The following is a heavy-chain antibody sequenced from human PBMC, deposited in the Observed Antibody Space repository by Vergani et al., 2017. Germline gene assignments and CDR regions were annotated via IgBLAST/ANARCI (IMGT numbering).Heavy chain of an antibody. D-gene: IGHD5-18*01. J-gene: IGHJ4*02. CDR2: ISSSSSYT. CDR3: ARVHGGYSYGSSFFDY. CDR1: GFTFSDYY. Sequence: QVQLVESGGGLVKPGGSLRLSCAASGFTFSDYYMSWIRQAPGKGLEWVSYISSSSSYTNYADSVKGRFTIARDNAKNSLYLQRNSLRAEDTAVYYCARVHGGYSYGSSFFDYWGQGTLVTVSS. V-gene: IGHV3-11*05.